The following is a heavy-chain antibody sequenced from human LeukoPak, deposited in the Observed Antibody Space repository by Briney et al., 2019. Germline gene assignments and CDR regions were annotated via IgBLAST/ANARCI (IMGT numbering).Heavy chain of an antibody. J-gene: IGHJ4*02. Sequence: ASVKVSCKASGYTFTSYDINWVRQATGQGLEWMGWMNPNSGNTGYAHKFQGRVTITRNTSISTAYMELSSLRSEDTAVYYCARVYLRDFWSGSPFGYWGQGTLVTVSS. CDR3: ARVYLRDFWSGSPFGY. D-gene: IGHD3-3*01. V-gene: IGHV1-8*03. CDR2: MNPNSGNT. CDR1: GYTFTSYD.